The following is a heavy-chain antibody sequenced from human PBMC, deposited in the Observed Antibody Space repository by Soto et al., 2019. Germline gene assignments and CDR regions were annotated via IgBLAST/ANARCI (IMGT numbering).Heavy chain of an antibody. CDR3: VRGDSSDLDFDY. CDR2: IPKGDKTI. V-gene: IGHV3-48*02. Sequence: EVQLVESGGGLVQPGGSLRLSCVASGFTFSDYSMNWVRQAPGKGLEWVSYIPKGDKTIYYADSVKGRFTISRDKAKDSLYVKMANQRDEDTAVCYCVRGDSSDLDFDYGGRGSLVAV. CDR1: GFTFSDYS. J-gene: IGHJ4*02. D-gene: IGHD6-19*01.